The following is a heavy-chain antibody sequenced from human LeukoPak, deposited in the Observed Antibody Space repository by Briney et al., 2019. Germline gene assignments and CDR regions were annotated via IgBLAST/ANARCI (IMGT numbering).Heavy chain of an antibody. Sequence: XYXXXXVRQAPGKGLEWVAVISYGGSNKYYADSVKGRFTISRDNSKNTLYLQMNSLRAEDTAVYYCARERSRGGMDVWGQGTTVTVSS. CDR2: ISYGGSNK. D-gene: IGHD6-13*01. CDR3: ARERSRGGMDV. V-gene: IGHV3-30*04. J-gene: IGHJ6*02. CDR1: XYX.